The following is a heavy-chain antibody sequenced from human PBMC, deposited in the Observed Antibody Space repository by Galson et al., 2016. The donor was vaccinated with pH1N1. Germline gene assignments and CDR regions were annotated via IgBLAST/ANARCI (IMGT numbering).Heavy chain of an antibody. Sequence: SLRLSCAASGLIFKNFAMHWVRQAPGKGLEWVAFIWMDGTGQKYADSVKGRFIISRDNSKNKLYLQMNSLGDEDTAIYYCTTDADDPMDVWGIGTTVTVSP. CDR1: GLIFKNFA. CDR3: TTDADDPMDV. J-gene: IGHJ6*04. V-gene: IGHV3-33*01. CDR2: IWMDGTGQ. D-gene: IGHD3-16*01.